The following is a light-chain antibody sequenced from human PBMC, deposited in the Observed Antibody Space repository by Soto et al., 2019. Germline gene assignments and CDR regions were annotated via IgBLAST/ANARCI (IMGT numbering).Light chain of an antibody. CDR3: AAWDDSLNGVE. CDR1: SSNIGSST. J-gene: IGLJ2*01. V-gene: IGLV1-44*01. Sequence: QSVLTQPPSASGTPGQRVTISCSGSSSNIGSSTVNWYQHLPGTAPKLLIYSNNARSSGVPGRFSGSKSGTSASLAISGLQSEDEADYYCAAWDDSLNGVEFGGGTKLTVL. CDR2: SNN.